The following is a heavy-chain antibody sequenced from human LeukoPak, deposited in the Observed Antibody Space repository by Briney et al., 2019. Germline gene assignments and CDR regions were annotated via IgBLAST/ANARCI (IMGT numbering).Heavy chain of an antibody. V-gene: IGHV4-34*01. CDR1: GGSFSGYY. Sequence: EPSETLSLTCAVYGGSFSGYYWSWIRQPPGKGLEWIGEINHSGSTNYNPSLKSRVTISVDTSKNQFSLKLSSVTAADTAVYYCARSIFGVVTPFQHWGQGTLVTVSS. CDR2: INHSGST. J-gene: IGHJ1*01. CDR3: ARSIFGVVTPFQH. D-gene: IGHD3-3*01.